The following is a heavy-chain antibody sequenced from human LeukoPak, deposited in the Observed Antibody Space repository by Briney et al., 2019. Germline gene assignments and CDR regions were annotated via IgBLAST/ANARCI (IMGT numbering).Heavy chain of an antibody. J-gene: IGHJ5*02. V-gene: IGHV3-30*02. CDR3: AKDSVGGQNWFDP. CDR2: IRYDGSHQ. D-gene: IGHD2-15*01. CDR1: GFTSSSFA. Sequence: PGGSLRLSCAASGFTSSSFAMHWVRQPSGKGLEWVAFIRYDGSHQYYADSVKGRVTISRDNSKNTLYLQMNSLRPEDTAVYYCAKDSVGGQNWFDPWGQGTLVTVSS.